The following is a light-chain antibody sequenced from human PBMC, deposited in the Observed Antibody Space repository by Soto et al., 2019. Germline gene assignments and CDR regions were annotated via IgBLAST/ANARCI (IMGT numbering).Light chain of an antibody. CDR2: DAS. Sequence: DIQMTQSPSTLSASVGARVTITCRASQSISSWLAWYQQKPGKAPKLLIYDASSLESGVPSRFSSSESGTEFTLTISSLQPDDSATYYCQQYNSHRTFGQGPKVDIK. CDR1: QSISSW. V-gene: IGKV1-5*01. J-gene: IGKJ1*01. CDR3: QQYNSHRT.